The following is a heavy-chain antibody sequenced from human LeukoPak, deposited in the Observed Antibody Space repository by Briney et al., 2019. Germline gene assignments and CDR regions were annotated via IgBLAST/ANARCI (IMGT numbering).Heavy chain of an antibody. D-gene: IGHD3-22*01. J-gene: IGHJ4*02. Sequence: PGGSLRFSCAASGSTFSGYWMNWVRQVPGKGLEWVANIKQDGSEKYYVGSVKGRFTISRDNAKNSLYLQLNSLRAEDTAVYYCAREYYYDNYFDYWGQGTLVTVSS. V-gene: IGHV3-7*01. CDR3: AREYYYDNYFDY. CDR1: GSTFSGYW. CDR2: IKQDGSEK.